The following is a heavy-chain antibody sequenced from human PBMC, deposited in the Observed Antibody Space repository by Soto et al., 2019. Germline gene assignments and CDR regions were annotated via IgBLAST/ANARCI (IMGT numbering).Heavy chain of an antibody. CDR2: IYHSGST. D-gene: IGHD4-17*01. CDR1: GGSISSGGYS. CDR3: ASELYGDYVY. J-gene: IGHJ4*02. V-gene: IGHV4-30-2*01. Sequence: PSETLSLTCAVSGGSISSGGYSWSWIRQPPGKGLEWIGYIYHSGSTYYNPSLKSRVTISVDRSKNQFSLKLSSVTAADTAVYYCASELYGDYVYWGQGTLVTVSS.